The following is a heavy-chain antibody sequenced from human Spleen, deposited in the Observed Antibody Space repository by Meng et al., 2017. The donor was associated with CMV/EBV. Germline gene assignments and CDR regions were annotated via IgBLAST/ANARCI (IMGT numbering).Heavy chain of an antibody. CDR2: IYTSGST. CDR1: GGSISSYY. Sequence: QVQLQESGPGLVKPSETLSLPCTVSGGSISSYYWSWIRQPAGKGLEWIGRIYTSGSTNYNPSLKSRVTMSVDTSKNQFSLKLSSVTAADTAVYYCARDLGTMATTYFDYWSQGTLVTVSS. D-gene: IGHD5-24*01. CDR3: ARDLGTMATTYFDY. J-gene: IGHJ4*02. V-gene: IGHV4-4*07.